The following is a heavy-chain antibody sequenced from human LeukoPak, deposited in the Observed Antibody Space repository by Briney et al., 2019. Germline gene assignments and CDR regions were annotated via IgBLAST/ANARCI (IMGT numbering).Heavy chain of an antibody. J-gene: IGHJ1*01. D-gene: IGHD4-17*01. CDR3: ATNTLTTPTTGILEYFQK. CDR1: GYTLTNYA. CDR2: VNTGNGDT. V-gene: IGHV1-3*04. Sequence: ASVKVSCKASGYTLTNYAIHWVRQAPGQRLEWMGWVNTGNGDTKYSQKFQGRVTITRDTSASTGYMALSSLRSEDTAVYYCATNTLTTPTTGILEYFQKWGQGTLVTVSS.